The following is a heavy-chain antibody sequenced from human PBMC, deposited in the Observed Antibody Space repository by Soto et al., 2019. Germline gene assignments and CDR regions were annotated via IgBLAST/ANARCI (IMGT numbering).Heavy chain of an antibody. J-gene: IGHJ6*02. CDR2: ISGSGGST. CDR1: GFTFSGYA. Sequence: PGGSLRLSCAASGFTFSGYAMSWVRQAPGKGLEWVSAISGSGGSTYYADSVKGRFTISRDNSKNTLYLQMNSLRAEDTAVYYCANNPNALVRGEYYYYYYGMDVWGQGTTVTVSS. CDR3: ANNPNALVRGEYYYYYYGMDV. D-gene: IGHD3-10*01. V-gene: IGHV3-23*01.